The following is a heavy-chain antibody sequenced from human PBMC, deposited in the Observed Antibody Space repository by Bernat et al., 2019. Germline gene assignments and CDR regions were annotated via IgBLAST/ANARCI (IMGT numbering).Heavy chain of an antibody. J-gene: IGHJ3*02. CDR1: GGSISSSSYY. Sequence: QLQLQESGPGLVKPSETLSLTCTVSGGSISSSSYYWGLIRQPPGKGLEWIGSIYYSGSTYYNPSLKSRVTISVDTSKNQFSLKLSSVTAADTAVYYCARHERGTGLGSAFDIWGQGTMVTVSS. V-gene: IGHV4-39*01. D-gene: IGHD3-16*01. CDR2: IYYSGST. CDR3: ARHERGTGLGSAFDI.